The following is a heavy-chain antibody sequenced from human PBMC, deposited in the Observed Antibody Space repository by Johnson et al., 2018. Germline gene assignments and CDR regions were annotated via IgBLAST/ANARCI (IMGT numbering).Heavy chain of an antibody. V-gene: IGHV3-73*01. CDR1: GFSFSGSV. CDR3: TRAREALGDYSDCGMDV. CDR2: FRTEANTYAT. Sequence: VQLVESGGGMVQPGGSLKLSCAASGFSFSGSVMHWVRQASGKGPEWVGRFRTEANTYATAYAASVKGRFTISRDDSENRALLQMNSLKTEDTAVDYCTRAREALGDYSDCGMDVWGKGTTVTVAS. D-gene: IGHD3-16*01. J-gene: IGHJ6*04.